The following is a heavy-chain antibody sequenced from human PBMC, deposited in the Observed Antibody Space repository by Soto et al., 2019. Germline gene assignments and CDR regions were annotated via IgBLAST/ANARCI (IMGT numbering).Heavy chain of an antibody. CDR2: ISGGGRPI. D-gene: IGHD6-19*01. J-gene: IGHJ4*02. Sequence: EVQLVESGGGSVQPGGSLRLSCAASGFTFSTFSMNWVRQAPGRGLEWISYISGGGRPISYAGSVKGRFTISRDNAKNSLYLQMDSLTDVDTAVYYCARDLGWAFDSWGQGTLVTVSS. V-gene: IGHV3-48*02. CDR1: GFTFSTFS. CDR3: ARDLGWAFDS.